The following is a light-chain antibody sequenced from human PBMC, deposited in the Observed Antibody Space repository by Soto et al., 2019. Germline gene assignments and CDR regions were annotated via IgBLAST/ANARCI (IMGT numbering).Light chain of an antibody. CDR3: QHYNDYYWT. J-gene: IGKJ1*01. V-gene: IGKV1-5*03. Sequence: DIHMTQSPSTLSASVGDRVTITCRASQSISIWLAWYQQKPGRAPNLLIYGTSSLESGVPSRFSGSGSGTEFTLTISSLQPDDFATYYGQHYNDYYWTFGQGTKVEIK. CDR1: QSISIW. CDR2: GTS.